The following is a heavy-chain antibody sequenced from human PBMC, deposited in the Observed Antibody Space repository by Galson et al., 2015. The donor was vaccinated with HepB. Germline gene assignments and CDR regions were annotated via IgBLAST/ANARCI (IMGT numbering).Heavy chain of an antibody. Sequence: SLRLSCAASGFTFSSYAMSWVRQAPGKGLEWVSAISGSGGSTYYADSVKGRFTISRDNSKNTLYLQMNSLRAEDTAVYYCARGIVVVTAIPFFDYWGQGTLVTVSS. CDR1: GFTFSSYA. CDR2: ISGSGGST. CDR3: ARGIVVVTAIPFFDY. V-gene: IGHV3-23*01. J-gene: IGHJ4*02. D-gene: IGHD2-21*02.